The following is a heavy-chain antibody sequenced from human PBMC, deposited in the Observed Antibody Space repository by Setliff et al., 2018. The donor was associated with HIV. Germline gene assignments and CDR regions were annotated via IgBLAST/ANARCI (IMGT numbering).Heavy chain of an antibody. V-gene: IGHV4-34*01. Sequence: SETLSLTCAVYGGSFSDYYWSWIRQSPGKGLEWIGCIYQSGSTYYNVSLKSRVIISVDTSKNQFSLKLGSVTAADTAVYYCARHRAVAGANYFDFWGQGTLVTVSS. CDR2: IYQSGST. CDR1: GGSFSDYY. D-gene: IGHD6-19*01. CDR3: ARHRAVAGANYFDF. J-gene: IGHJ4*02.